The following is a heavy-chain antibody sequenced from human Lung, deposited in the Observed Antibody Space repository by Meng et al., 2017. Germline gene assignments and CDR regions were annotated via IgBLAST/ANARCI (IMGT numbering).Heavy chain of an antibody. CDR3: ARGPTTMAHDFDY. D-gene: IGHD4-11*01. CDR2: INHSGST. Sequence: QAELQLWRSGLLKPSETLSLPCVVFGGSFSDYYWSWIRQTPGKGLEWIGEINHSGSTNYNPSLESRATISVDTSQNNLSLKLSSVTAADSAVYYCARGPTTMAHDFDYWGQGTLVTVSS. J-gene: IGHJ4*02. CDR1: GGSFSDYY. V-gene: IGHV4-34*01.